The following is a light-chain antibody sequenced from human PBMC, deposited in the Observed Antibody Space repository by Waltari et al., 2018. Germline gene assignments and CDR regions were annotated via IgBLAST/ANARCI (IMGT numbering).Light chain of an antibody. CDR3: QQYNSYSLLT. Sequence: DIQMTQSPSTLSASVGDRVTITCRASQSISNWLAWYQQKPGKAPKLLIYKASTFESGVTSRFSGSGSGTEFTLTISSLQPDDFATYYCQQYNSYSLLTFGGGTKVEIK. V-gene: IGKV1-5*03. J-gene: IGKJ4*01. CDR1: QSISNW. CDR2: KAS.